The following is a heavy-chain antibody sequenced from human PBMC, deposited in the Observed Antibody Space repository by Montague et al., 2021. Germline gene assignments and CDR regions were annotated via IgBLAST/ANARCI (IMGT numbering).Heavy chain of an antibody. V-gene: IGHV3-23*01. CDR1: GFTFSNYG. D-gene: IGHD3-22*01. Sequence: SLRLSCAASGFTFSNYGMSWVRQAPGKGLEWVSSITGSGAITYYADSVKGRFTISRDNSESTLYLQMNNLRAEDTALYYCARGRGVSSGIGQLDPWGQGALVTVSS. J-gene: IGHJ5*02. CDR2: ITGSGAIT. CDR3: ARGRGVSSGIGQLDP.